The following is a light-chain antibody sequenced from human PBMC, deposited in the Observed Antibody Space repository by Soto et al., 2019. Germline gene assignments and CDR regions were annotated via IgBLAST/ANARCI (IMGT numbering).Light chain of an antibody. V-gene: IGKV1-12*01. CDR1: QDISTW. Sequence: DLQMTQSPSSVSASVGDRVTITCRASQDISTWLAWYQQKPGKAPKFLIFAASTLQSGVPSRFSGSGSGTDFTLTISSLQPEDFATYFCQQANSFPITFGQGTRLEIK. CDR2: AAS. J-gene: IGKJ5*01. CDR3: QQANSFPIT.